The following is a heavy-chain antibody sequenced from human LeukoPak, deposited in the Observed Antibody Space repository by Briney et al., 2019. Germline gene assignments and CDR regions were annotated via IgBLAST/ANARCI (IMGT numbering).Heavy chain of an antibody. CDR2: ISSSSSYI. CDR3: ARDNGDYGDY. V-gene: IGHV3-21*01. CDR1: GFTFDNYA. J-gene: IGHJ4*02. Sequence: GGSLRLSCAASGFTFDNYAMHWVRQAPGKGLEWVSSISSSSSYIYYADSVKGRFTISRDNAKNSLYLQMNSLRAEDTAVYYCARDNGDYGDYWGQGTLVTVSS. D-gene: IGHD4-17*01.